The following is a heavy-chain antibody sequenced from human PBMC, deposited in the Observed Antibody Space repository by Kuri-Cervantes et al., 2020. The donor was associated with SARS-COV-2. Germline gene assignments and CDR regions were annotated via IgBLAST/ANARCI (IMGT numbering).Heavy chain of an antibody. CDR3: TRRGPPLWYFDL. CDR2: ISGSGDNT. V-gene: IGHV3-23*01. Sequence: LSLTCAVSGFTFSSFSMNWVRQAPGKGREWVSGISGSGDNTYYADSVKGRFTISRDNSNNTAYLQMNSLKTEDTAVYYCTRRGPPLWYFDLWGRGTLVTVSS. CDR1: GFTFSSFS. J-gene: IGHJ2*01. D-gene: IGHD3-10*01.